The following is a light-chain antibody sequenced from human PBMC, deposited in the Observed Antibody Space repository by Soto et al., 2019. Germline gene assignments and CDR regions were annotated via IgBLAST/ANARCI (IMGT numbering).Light chain of an antibody. CDR1: QSVSSK. CDR2: GAS. Sequence: ETVVTQSPDTLSVCPGERATLSCRASQSVSSKLAWYQQKPGQAPRLLIYGASTRATGIPARFSGSGSGTEFTLTISSLQSEDFAVYYCQQYNNWPPITFGQGTRLEIK. CDR3: QQYNNWPPIT. V-gene: IGKV3D-15*01. J-gene: IGKJ5*01.